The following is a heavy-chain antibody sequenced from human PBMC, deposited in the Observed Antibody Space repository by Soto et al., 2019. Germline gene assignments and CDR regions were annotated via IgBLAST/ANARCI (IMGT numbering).Heavy chain of an antibody. J-gene: IGHJ4*02. CDR3: ARDRPFAY. V-gene: IGHV4-59*01. CDR2: IYYSGST. CDR1: GGSISSYY. Sequence: SETLSLTCTVSGGSISSYYWSWIRQPPGKGLEWIGYIYYSGSTNYNPSLKSRVTISVDTSKNQFSLKLSSVTAADTAVYYCARDRPFAYWGQGTLVTVS.